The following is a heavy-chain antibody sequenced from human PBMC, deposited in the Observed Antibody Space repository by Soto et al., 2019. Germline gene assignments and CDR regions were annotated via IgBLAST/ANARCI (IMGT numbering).Heavy chain of an antibody. CDR3: ARGRGVNCSSTSCYPRRGAYYFDY. CDR1: GGSFSGYY. J-gene: IGHJ4*02. D-gene: IGHD2-2*01. CDR2: INHSGST. Sequence: NPSETLSLTCAVYGGSFSGYYWSWIRQPPGKGLEWIGEINHSGSTNYNPSLKSRVTISVDTSKNQFSLKLSSVTAADTAVYYCARGRGVNCSSTSCYPRRGAYYFDYWGQGTLVTSPQ. V-gene: IGHV4-34*01.